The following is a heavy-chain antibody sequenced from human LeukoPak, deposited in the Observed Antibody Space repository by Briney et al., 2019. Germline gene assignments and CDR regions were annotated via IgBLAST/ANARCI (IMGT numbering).Heavy chain of an antibody. V-gene: IGHV4-59*12. D-gene: IGHD2-15*01. CDR3: AREEGRYCSGGSCLRYRPGFDY. CDR2: INYSGCT. Sequence: SETLSLTCAVSGGSISSYYWSWIRQPPGKGLEWIGDINYSGCTNYNPSLKSRVTISVDTSKNQFSLKLSSVTAADTAVYYCAREEGRYCSGGSCLRYRPGFDYWGQGTLVTVSS. J-gene: IGHJ4*02. CDR1: GGSISSYY.